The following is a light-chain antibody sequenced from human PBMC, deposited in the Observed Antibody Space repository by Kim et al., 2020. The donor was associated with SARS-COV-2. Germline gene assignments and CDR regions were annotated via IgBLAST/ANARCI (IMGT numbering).Light chain of an antibody. CDR1: SSDVGGYDF. V-gene: IGLV2-11*03. CDR2: DVN. CDR3: CSYAGSYTYV. J-gene: IGLJ1*01. Sequence: SVTIPCTATSSDVGGYDFVSWYQQRPGKAPKLMFNDVNTRPSGVPDRFSASKSGNTASLTISGLQAGDEADYYCCSYAGSYTYVFGTGTKVTVL.